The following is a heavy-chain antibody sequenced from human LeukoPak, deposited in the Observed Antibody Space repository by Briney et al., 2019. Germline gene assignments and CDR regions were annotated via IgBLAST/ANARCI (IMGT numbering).Heavy chain of an antibody. D-gene: IGHD3-10*01. CDR3: ARGESYGSGSYYNGNYYYGMDV. J-gene: IGHJ6*02. CDR1: GGTFSSYA. Sequence: SVKVSCKASGGTFSSYAISWVRQAPGQGLEWMGRIIPILGIANYAQKFQGRVTITADKSTSTAYMELSSLRSEDTAVYYCARGESYGSGSYYNGNYYYGMDVWGQGTTVTVSS. CDR2: IIPILGIA. V-gene: IGHV1-69*04.